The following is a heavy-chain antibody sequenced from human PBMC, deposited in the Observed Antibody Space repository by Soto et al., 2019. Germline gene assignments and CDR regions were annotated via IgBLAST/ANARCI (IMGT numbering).Heavy chain of an antibody. CDR1: GYTFTSYG. Sequence: QVQLVQPGAEVKKPGASVKVSCEASGYTFTSYGISWVRQAPGQGLEWMGWISPYNGNTNYAQKLQGRATMTTDTSTSTAYLALRSRRSDDTAVYYCARVPSPRDYARGIYRPFDYWGQGTPVTVSS. V-gene: IGHV1-18*01. J-gene: IGHJ4*02. CDR2: ISPYNGNT. CDR3: ARVPSPRDYARGIYRPFDY. D-gene: IGHD3-16*02.